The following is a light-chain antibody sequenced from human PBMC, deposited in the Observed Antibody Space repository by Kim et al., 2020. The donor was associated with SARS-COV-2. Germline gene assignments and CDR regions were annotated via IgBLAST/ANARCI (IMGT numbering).Light chain of an antibody. CDR3: SSYTSSSTLV. J-gene: IGLJ3*02. CDR2: VVS. V-gene: IGLV2-14*03. CDR1: SSDVGGYNY. Sequence: GEPITISCTGTSSDVGGYNYVSWYQQHPGKAPTLMIYVVSNRPSAVSNHFSGSKSGNTASLTISGLQAEDEADYYCSSYTSSSTLVFGGGTKLTVL.